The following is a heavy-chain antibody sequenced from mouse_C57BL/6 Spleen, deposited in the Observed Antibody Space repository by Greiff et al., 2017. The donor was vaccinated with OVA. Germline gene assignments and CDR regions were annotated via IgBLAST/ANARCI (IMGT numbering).Heavy chain of an antibody. D-gene: IGHD2-4*01. Sequence: EVKLMESGGGLVQPGGSLKLSCAASGFTFSDYYMYWVRQTPEKRLEWVAYISNGGGSTYYPDTVKGRFTISRDNAKNTLYLQMSRLKSEDTAMYYCARQGENYDDYWGQGTTLTVSS. V-gene: IGHV5-12*01. CDR1: GFTFSDYY. CDR3: ARQGENYDDY. CDR2: ISNGGGST. J-gene: IGHJ2*01.